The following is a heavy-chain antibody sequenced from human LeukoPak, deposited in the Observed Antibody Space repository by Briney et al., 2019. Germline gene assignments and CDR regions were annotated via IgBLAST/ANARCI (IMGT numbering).Heavy chain of an antibody. CDR2: ISAYNDNT. Sequence: ASVKVSCKASGYSFVSYGISWVRQAPGQGLEWMGWISAYNDNTHYAQKLQGRVTMTTDTSTSTAYMELRSLRSDDTAVYYCARDWTLGYCSSGSCQGSASDIWGQGTMVTVSS. CDR1: GYSFVSYG. CDR3: ARDWTLGYCSSGSCQGSASDI. J-gene: IGHJ3*02. V-gene: IGHV1-18*01. D-gene: IGHD2-15*01.